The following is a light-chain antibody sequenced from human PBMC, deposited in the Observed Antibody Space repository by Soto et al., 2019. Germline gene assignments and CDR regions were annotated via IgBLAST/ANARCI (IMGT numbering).Light chain of an antibody. Sequence: QSALTQPRSVSGSPGQSVTISCTGTSSDVGGYNYVSWYQQHPDKAPKLLIYDVSKRPSGVPDRFSGSKSDNTASLTISGLQAGDEADYYCCSYAGSYTFVFGTGTKVTVL. CDR1: SSDVGGYNY. V-gene: IGLV2-11*01. CDR2: DVS. CDR3: CSYAGSYTFV. J-gene: IGLJ1*01.